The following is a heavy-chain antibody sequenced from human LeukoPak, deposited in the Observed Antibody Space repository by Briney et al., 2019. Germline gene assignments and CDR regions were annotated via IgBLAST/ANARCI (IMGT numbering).Heavy chain of an antibody. CDR3: ARDPPFRSGWSQNLFDH. CDR2: ISYDGGNI. V-gene: IGHV3-30*04. D-gene: IGHD6-19*01. J-gene: IGHJ4*02. Sequence: GGSLRLSCAPSGFSFGDFAMHWVRQAPGKGLQWVALISYDGGNIYYADSVRGRFTISRDNSKNMLFLHMYSLRPEDTAVYYCARDPPFRSGWSQNLFDHWGQGTLVTVSS. CDR1: GFSFGDFA.